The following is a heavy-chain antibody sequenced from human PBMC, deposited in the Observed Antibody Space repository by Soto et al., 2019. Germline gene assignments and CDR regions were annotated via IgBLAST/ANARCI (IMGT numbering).Heavy chain of an antibody. Sequence: GASVKVSCKASGGTFSSYAISWVRQAPGQGLEWMGGIIPIFGTANYAQKFQGRVTITADESTSTAYMELSSLRSEDTAVYYCARAIPDNYYDSSGSQGVFDYWGQGTLVTVSS. J-gene: IGHJ4*02. CDR2: IIPIFGTA. CDR3: ARAIPDNYYDSSGSQGVFDY. CDR1: GGTFSSYA. V-gene: IGHV1-69*13. D-gene: IGHD3-22*01.